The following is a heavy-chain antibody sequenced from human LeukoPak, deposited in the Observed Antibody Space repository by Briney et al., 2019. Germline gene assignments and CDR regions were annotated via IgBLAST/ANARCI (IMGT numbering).Heavy chain of an antibody. D-gene: IGHD4-23*01. Sequence: SVKVSCKASGFTFTSSAVQWVRQARGQRLEWIGWIVVGSGNTNYAQKFQERVTITRDMSTSTVYMVLNSLRSEDTAVYYCAAEGRPTVVTFRKGAVDLWGQGTMVTVSS. CDR2: IVVGSGNT. CDR1: GFTFTSSA. CDR3: AAEGRPTVVTFRKGAVDL. J-gene: IGHJ3*01. V-gene: IGHV1-58*01.